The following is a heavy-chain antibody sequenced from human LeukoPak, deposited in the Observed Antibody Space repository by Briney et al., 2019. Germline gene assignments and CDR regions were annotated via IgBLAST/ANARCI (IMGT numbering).Heavy chain of an antibody. CDR3: ARRRYYDSSGYLE. D-gene: IGHD3-22*01. CDR1: GDSVSRSDSY. V-gene: IGHV4-39*01. J-gene: IGHJ1*01. CDR2: IYYSGRT. Sequence: SETLSLTCAIFGDSVSRSDSYWDWIRQPPGKGLEWIGTIYYSGRTYYSPSLKSRVTLSVDMSNNQFSLTLSSVTAADTALYFCARRRYYDSSGYLEWGQGTLVTVSS.